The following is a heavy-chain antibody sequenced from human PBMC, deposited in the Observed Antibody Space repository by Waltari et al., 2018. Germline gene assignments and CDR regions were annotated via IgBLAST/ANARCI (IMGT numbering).Heavy chain of an antibody. V-gene: IGHV1-69*01. D-gene: IGHD6-13*01. J-gene: IGHJ4*02. CDR2: RIPIIGTR. CDR1: GDTFSSYA. CDR3: AWGRGSSSQAEVDY. Sequence: QVQLVQSGAEVKKPGSSVKVSCMASGDTFSSYAISWVRQAPGQGLEWKGGRIPIIGTRNLEQKYQGRGRITADESTGTAYMELSSLRSEDTAVYDCAWGRGSSSQAEVDYWGQGTLVTVSS.